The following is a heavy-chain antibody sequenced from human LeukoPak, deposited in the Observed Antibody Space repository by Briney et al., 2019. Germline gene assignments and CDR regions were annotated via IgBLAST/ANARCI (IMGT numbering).Heavy chain of an antibody. CDR1: GFTFSSYA. J-gene: IGHJ4*02. D-gene: IGHD2/OR15-2a*01. CDR3: AKDSAKKYDDY. Sequence: GGSLRLSCAGSGFTFSSYAMTWVRQAPGKGLEWVSAISGSGGSTYFADSVKGRFTISRDNSKNTLYLQMNNLRAEDTAVYYCAKDSAKKYDDYWGQGTLVTISS. V-gene: IGHV3-23*01. CDR2: ISGSGGST.